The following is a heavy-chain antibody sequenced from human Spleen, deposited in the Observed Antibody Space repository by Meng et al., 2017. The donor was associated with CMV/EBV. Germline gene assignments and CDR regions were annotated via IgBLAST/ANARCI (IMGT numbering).Heavy chain of an antibody. Sequence: ASVKVSCKASGYTFTSYYIHWVRQAPGQGLEWMGIINPSGGSTSYAQKFQGGVTMTRDTSITTAYMELSRLRSDDTAVYHCARGGYSTSWYPDYFDFWGQGTLVTVPQ. J-gene: IGHJ4*02. V-gene: IGHV1-46*01. CDR1: GYTFTSYY. CDR2: INPSGGST. D-gene: IGHD6-13*01. CDR3: ARGGYSTSWYPDYFDF.